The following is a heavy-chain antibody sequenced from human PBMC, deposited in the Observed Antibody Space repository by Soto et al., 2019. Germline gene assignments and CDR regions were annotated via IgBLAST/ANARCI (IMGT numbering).Heavy chain of an antibody. Sequence: QLTLKESGPTLVKPTQTPTLTCTFSGFSLSTTGVGVGWIRRPPGKALEWLALIYWDDDKRYSPSLKSRVTYAKDASKTRVVLTMTDMDPVDTGTYYCADRRNSITGTYYCDYWGQGTLVTVSS. CDR2: IYWDDDK. CDR1: GFSLSTTGVG. D-gene: IGHD1-20*01. J-gene: IGHJ4*02. CDR3: ADRRNSITGTYYCDY. V-gene: IGHV2-5*02.